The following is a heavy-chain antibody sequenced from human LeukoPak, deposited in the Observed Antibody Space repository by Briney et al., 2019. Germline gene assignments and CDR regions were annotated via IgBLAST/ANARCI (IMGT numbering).Heavy chain of an antibody. Sequence: SETLSLTCTVPGRSISSSSYYWAWIRQPPEKGLEWIGSIYYSGSTYYNLSLKSRVTISVDTSKNQFSLKLSSVTAADTAVYYCARQDWGGDCPWAYWGQGTLVTVSS. J-gene: IGHJ4*02. D-gene: IGHD2-21*01. CDR2: IYYSGST. V-gene: IGHV4-39*01. CDR3: ARQDWGGDCPWAY. CDR1: GRSISSSSYY.